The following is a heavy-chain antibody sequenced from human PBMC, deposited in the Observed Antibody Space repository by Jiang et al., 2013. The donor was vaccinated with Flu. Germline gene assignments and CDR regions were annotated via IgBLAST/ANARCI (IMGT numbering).Heavy chain of an antibody. Sequence: QTLSLTCTVSGGSISSGDYYWSWIRQPPGKGLEWIGYIYYSGSTYYNPSLKSRVTISVDTSKNQFSLKLSSVTAADTAVYYCARSIMITFGGATSFDYWGQGTLVTVSS. V-gene: IGHV4-30-4*01. CDR1: GGSISSGDYY. CDR3: ARSIMITFGGATSFDY. CDR2: IYYSGST. D-gene: IGHD3-16*01. J-gene: IGHJ4*02.